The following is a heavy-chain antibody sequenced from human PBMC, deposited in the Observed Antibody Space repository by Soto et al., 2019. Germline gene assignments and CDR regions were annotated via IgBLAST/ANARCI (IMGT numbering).Heavy chain of an antibody. J-gene: IGHJ6*02. CDR2: INHSGST. D-gene: IGHD3-22*01. Sequence: PSETLSLTCAVYGGSFSGYYWSWIRQPPGKXLEWIGEINHSGSTNYNPSLKSRVTISVDTSKNQFSLKLSSVTAADTAVYYCARENDSSGYYYVYYYYGMDVWGQGTTVTVSS. CDR3: ARENDSSGYYYVYYYYGMDV. V-gene: IGHV4-34*01. CDR1: GGSFSGYY.